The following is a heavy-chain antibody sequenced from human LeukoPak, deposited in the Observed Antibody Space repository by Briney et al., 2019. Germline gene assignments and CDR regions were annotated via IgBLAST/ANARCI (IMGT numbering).Heavy chain of an antibody. CDR1: GFTFSSYA. Sequence: PGRSLRLSCAASGFTFSSYAMHWVRQAPGKGLEWVAVISYDGSNKYYADSVKGRFTISRDNSKNTLYLQMNSLRAEDTAVYYCAKDRENIVVVQGFDPWGQGTLVTVSS. D-gene: IGHD2/OR15-2a*01. V-gene: IGHV3-30-3*01. J-gene: IGHJ5*02. CDR3: AKDRENIVVVQGFDP. CDR2: ISYDGSNK.